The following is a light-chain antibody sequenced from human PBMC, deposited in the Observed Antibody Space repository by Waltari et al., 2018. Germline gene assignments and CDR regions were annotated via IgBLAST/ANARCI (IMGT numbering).Light chain of an antibody. J-gene: IGKJ1*01. V-gene: IGKV3-20*01. CDR2: DAS. CDR1: QSISRF. Sequence: EIMLTQSPDPLSLSPGERATLSCRASQSISRFLAWYQQKPGQAPRLLIYDASTRATGIPDRFSGSGSGTDFSLTISRLEPEDIAVYYCQKYGSLPATFGQGTKVEIK. CDR3: QKYGSLPAT.